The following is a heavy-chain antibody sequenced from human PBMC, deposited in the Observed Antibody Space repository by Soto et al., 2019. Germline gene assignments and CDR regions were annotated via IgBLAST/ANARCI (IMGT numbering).Heavy chain of an antibody. CDR3: ARAIHDYGDLFDY. D-gene: IGHD4-17*01. V-gene: IGHV4-59*01. Sequence: PSETLSLTCTVSGGSIISYYWSWILQPPWKGLEWIGYIYFSGSTNYNPSLKSRVTISVDTSKNQFSLKLSSVTAADTAVYYCARAIHDYGDLFDYWGQGTLVTVSS. CDR1: GGSIISYY. J-gene: IGHJ4*02. CDR2: IYFSGST.